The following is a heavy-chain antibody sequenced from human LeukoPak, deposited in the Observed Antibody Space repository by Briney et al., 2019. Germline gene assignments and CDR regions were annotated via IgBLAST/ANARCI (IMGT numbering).Heavy chain of an antibody. J-gene: IGHJ4*02. V-gene: IGHV1-69*13. Sequence: GASVKVSCKXSGGTFSSYAISWVRQAPGQGLEWMGGIIPIFGTANYSQKFQGRVTITADESTSTAYMELSSLRSEDTAVYYCAGDRDDYGDYWGQGTLVTVSS. CDR1: GGTFSSYA. CDR3: AGDRDDYGDY. CDR2: IIPIFGTA. D-gene: IGHD2-21*01.